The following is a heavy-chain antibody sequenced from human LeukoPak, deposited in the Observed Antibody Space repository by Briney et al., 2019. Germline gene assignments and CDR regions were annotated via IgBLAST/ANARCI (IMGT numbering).Heavy chain of an antibody. V-gene: IGHV3-23*01. Sequence: GGSLRLSCAASGLTFRTYAMSWVRQAPGKGLEWASAISGSGGSKYYADSVKGRFTISRDNSKNTLFLQMNSLRAEDTAVYYCASSPPNWGLVEPRELNYWGQGTLVTVSS. J-gene: IGHJ4*02. CDR1: GLTFRTYA. CDR3: ASSPPNWGLVEPRELNY. D-gene: IGHD7-27*01. CDR2: ISGSGGSK.